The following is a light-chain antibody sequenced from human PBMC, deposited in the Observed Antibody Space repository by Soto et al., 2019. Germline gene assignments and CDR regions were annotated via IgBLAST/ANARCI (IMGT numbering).Light chain of an antibody. CDR1: QSVGSSF. CDR2: GAS. CDR3: QQYGSSPVT. J-gene: IGKJ1*01. Sequence: EIVLTQSPGTLSLSPGERATLSCRTGQSVGSSFLAWYQQKPGQAPRLLIYGASTRATGIPDRFSGSGSGTGFTLTISRLEPEDFAVFYCQQYGSSPVTSGQGTKVEIK. V-gene: IGKV3-20*01.